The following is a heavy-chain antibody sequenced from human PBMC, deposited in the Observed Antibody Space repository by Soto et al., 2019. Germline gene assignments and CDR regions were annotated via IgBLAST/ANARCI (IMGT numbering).Heavy chain of an antibody. V-gene: IGHV3-21*01. J-gene: IGHJ6*02. CDR1: GFTFSSYS. CDR3: ARDQLQKYSRYYGMDV. D-gene: IGHD1-1*01. CDR2: ISSSSSYI. Sequence: EVQLVESGGGLVKPGGPLRLSCAASGFTFSSYSMNWVRQAPGKGLEWVSSISSSSSYIYYADSVKGRFTISRDNAKNSLYLQMNSLRAEDTAVYYCARDQLQKYSRYYGMDVWGQGTTVTVSS.